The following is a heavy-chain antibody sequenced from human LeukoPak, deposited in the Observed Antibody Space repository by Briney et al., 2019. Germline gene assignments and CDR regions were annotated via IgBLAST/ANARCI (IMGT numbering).Heavy chain of an antibody. CDR1: GYIFTDYW. J-gene: IGHJ5*02. D-gene: IGHD1-26*01. V-gene: IGHV5-51*01. CDR3: ARLADTTS. Sequence: GESLKISCKGSGYIFTDYWIAWVRQMPGQGLEWMGIIYPGDSDTRYSPSFQGQVTISADKSTTTAFLQWSSLKASDTAMYFCARLADTTSWGQGTLVTVSS. CDR2: IYPGDSDT.